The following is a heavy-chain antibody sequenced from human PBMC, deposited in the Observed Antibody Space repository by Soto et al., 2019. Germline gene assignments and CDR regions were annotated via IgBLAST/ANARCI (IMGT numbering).Heavy chain of an antibody. CDR3: ARDMGYCSGGSCSTFDY. J-gene: IGHJ4*02. CDR2: INSDRSST. Sequence: GGSLRLSCAASGFTFSSYWMHWVRQAPGKGLVWVSRINSDRSSTSYADSVKGRFTISRDNAKNTLYLQMNSLRAEDTAVYYCARDMGYCSGGSCSTFDYWGQGTLVTVSS. CDR1: GFTFSSYW. D-gene: IGHD2-15*01. V-gene: IGHV3-74*01.